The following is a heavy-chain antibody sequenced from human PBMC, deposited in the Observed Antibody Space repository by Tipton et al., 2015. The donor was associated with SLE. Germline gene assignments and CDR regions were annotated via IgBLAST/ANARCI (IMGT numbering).Heavy chain of an antibody. CDR3: ARERLYSSSWFSD. J-gene: IGHJ4*02. Sequence: TLSLTCALSGESLSGYYWSWIRQPAGKGLEWIGRIYTSGSTNYNPSLKSRVTISVDTSKNQFSLKLSSVTAADTAVYYCARERLYSSSWFSDWGQGTLVTVSS. D-gene: IGHD6-13*01. CDR2: IYTSGST. V-gene: IGHV4-4*07. CDR1: GESLSGYY.